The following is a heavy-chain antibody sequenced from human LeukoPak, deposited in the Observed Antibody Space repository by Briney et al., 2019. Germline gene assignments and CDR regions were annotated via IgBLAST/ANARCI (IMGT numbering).Heavy chain of an antibody. CDR1: GYTFTGYY. CDR3: FYGSGSYYNPGHYYYGMDV. V-gene: IGHV1-2*02. J-gene: IGHJ6*02. Sequence: ASVKVSCKASGYTFTGYYMHWVRQAPGQGLEWMGWINPNSGGTNYAQKFQGRVTMTRDTSISTAYMELSRLRSDDTAVYYCFYGSGSYYNPGHYYYGMDVWGQGTTVTVSS. CDR2: INPNSGGT. D-gene: IGHD3-10*01.